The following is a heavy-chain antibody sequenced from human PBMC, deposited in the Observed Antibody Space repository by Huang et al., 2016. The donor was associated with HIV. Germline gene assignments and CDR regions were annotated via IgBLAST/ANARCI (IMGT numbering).Heavy chain of an antibody. CDR1: GFIFSSYD. CDR3: ARVGDYGDYSCDH. J-gene: IGHJ4*02. CDR2: IGTAGDT. V-gene: IGHV3-13*01. D-gene: IGHD4-17*01. Sequence: EVQLVESGGGLVQPGGSLRLSCAASGFIFSSYDMQWVRQVTGKGLEWVSSIGTAGDTYYPGSVKGRFTISRDNAKNSLYLQMNGLRAGDTAMYYCARVGDYGDYSCDHWGQGTLVTVSP.